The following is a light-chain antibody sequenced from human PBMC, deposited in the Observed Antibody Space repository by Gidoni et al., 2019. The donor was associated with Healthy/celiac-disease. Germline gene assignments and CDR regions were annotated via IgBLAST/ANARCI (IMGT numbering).Light chain of an antibody. V-gene: IGKV2-28*01. CDR2: LGS. CDR1: QSLLQSNGYNY. J-gene: IGKJ2*01. CDR3: MQALQTPSYT. Sequence: DIVMTQSPLSLPVTPGEPASISCRSSQSLLQSNGYNYLDWYLQKPGQSPQLLIYLGSNRASGVPDRFSGSGSGTDFTLKISRVEAEDVGVYYCMQALQTPSYTFXXXTKLEIK.